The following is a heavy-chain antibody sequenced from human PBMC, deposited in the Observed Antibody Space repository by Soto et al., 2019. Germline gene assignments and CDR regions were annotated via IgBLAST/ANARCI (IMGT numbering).Heavy chain of an antibody. V-gene: IGHV3-30*03. Sequence: QVQLVESGGGVVQPGRSLRLSCAASGFPFSSYGMHWVRQAPGKGLEWVAHISYDGSNKHYTDSVKGRFTISRDNSKNLLYLQMRRLRAWDTAVYYCAGGQYFFDYCGQGTRVSVSS. CDR2: ISYDGSNK. CDR3: AGGQYFFDY. D-gene: IGHD2-15*01. CDR1: GFPFSSYG. J-gene: IGHJ4*02.